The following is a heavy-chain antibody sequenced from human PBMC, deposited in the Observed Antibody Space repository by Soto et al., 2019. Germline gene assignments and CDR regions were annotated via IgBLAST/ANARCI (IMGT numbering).Heavy chain of an antibody. Sequence: EVQLVESGGGLVQPGGSLRLSCAASGITFSDYWMSWVRQAPGKGLEWVANIKEDGSEKYYVDSVKGRFTISRDNAKNSLYMQMNSLRAEDTSVYYCAIDYNREVDYWGQGTPVTVPS. J-gene: IGHJ4*02. D-gene: IGHD3-10*01. CDR3: AIDYNREVDY. CDR2: IKEDGSEK. V-gene: IGHV3-7*05. CDR1: GITFSDYW.